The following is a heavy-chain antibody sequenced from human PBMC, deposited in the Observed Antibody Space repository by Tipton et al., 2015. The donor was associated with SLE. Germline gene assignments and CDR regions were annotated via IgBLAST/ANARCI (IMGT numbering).Heavy chain of an antibody. CDR2: IYYSGST. CDR3: ARELGMVAFDI. CDR1: GGSISSYY. D-gene: IGHD7-27*01. J-gene: IGHJ3*02. V-gene: IGHV4-59*01. Sequence: LSLTRTVSGGSISSYYWSWIRQPPGKGLEWIGYIYYSGSTNYNPSLKSRVTISVDTSKNQFSLKLSSVTAADTAVYYCARELGMVAFDIWGQGTMVTVSS.